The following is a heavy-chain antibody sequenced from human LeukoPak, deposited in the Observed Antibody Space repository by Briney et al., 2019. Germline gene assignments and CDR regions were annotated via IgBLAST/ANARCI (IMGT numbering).Heavy chain of an antibody. V-gene: IGHV3-30-3*01. CDR2: ISYDGSNK. CDR1: GFTFSSYA. CDR3: AREERSYGYFNY. J-gene: IGHJ4*02. D-gene: IGHD1-26*01. Sequence: GGSLRLSCAASGFTFSSYAMHWVRQAPGKGLEWVAVISYDGSNKYYADSVKGRFTIPRDNSKNTLYLQMNSLRAEDTAVYYCAREERSYGYFNYWGQGTLVTVSS.